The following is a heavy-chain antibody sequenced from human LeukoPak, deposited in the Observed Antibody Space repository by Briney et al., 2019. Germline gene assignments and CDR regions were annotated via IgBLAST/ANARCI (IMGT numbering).Heavy chain of an antibody. Sequence: GGSLRLSCAASGFTFSSYWMSWVRQAPGKGLEWVANIKQDGSEEYYVDSVKGRFTISRDNAKNSLYLQMNSLRAEDTAVYYCAREGGPDAFDIWGQGTMVTVSS. J-gene: IGHJ3*02. CDR3: AREGGPDAFDI. V-gene: IGHV3-7*01. CDR2: IKQDGSEE. CDR1: GFTFSSYW.